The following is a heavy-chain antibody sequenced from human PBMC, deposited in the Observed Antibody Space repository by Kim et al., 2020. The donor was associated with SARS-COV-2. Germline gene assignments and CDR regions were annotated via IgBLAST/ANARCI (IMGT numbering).Heavy chain of an antibody. V-gene: IGHV4-59*01. CDR2: IYYSGST. D-gene: IGHD3-22*01. Sequence: SETLSLTCTVSGGSISSYYWSWIRQPPGKGLEWIGYIYYSGSTNYNPSLKSRVTISVDTSKNQFSLKLSSVTAADTAVYYCARDDSSGLWGQGTLVTVSS. CDR1: GGSISSYY. J-gene: IGHJ4*02. CDR3: ARDDSSGL.